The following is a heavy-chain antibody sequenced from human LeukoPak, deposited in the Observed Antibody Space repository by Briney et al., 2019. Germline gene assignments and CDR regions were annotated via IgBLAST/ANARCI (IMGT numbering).Heavy chain of an antibody. CDR3: ARQGYSGYDPKEPFDY. D-gene: IGHD5-12*01. J-gene: IGHJ4*02. CDR1: GYSFTSYW. CDR2: IYPGDSDT. Sequence: GESLQISCKGSGYSFTSYWIGWVRPLPGKGLEWMGIIYPGDSDTRYSPSFQGQVTISADKSISTAYLQWSSLKASDTAMYYCARQGYSGYDPKEPFDYWGQGTLVTVSS. V-gene: IGHV5-51*01.